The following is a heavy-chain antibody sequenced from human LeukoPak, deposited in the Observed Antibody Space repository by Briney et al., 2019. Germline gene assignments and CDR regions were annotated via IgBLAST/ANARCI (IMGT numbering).Heavy chain of an antibody. Sequence: GGSRRLSCAASGFTFSSYAMSWVRQAPGKGLEWVSSISASGGSTDYADSVKGRFTISRDNSKNTLSLQMNSLRGEDTAVYYCAKDRNKGYSYADYWGQGTLVTVSS. D-gene: IGHD5-18*01. CDR1: GFTFSSYA. CDR3: AKDRNKGYSYADY. CDR2: ISASGGST. J-gene: IGHJ4*02. V-gene: IGHV3-23*01.